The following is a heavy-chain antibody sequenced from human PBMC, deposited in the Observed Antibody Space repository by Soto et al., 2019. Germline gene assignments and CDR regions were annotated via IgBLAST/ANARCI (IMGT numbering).Heavy chain of an antibody. D-gene: IGHD3-3*01. CDR2: INPATGAA. J-gene: IGHJ3*02. V-gene: IGHV1-2*05. Sequence: QLHLVQSGAVVKKPGASVTVSCSASGYPVTAYYMHWVRQAPGRGLEWMGGINPATGAAKYTQTFQGSVTMTRDTSTSTVFRELGGLTSEDTVVFYCARGGGVGVAGSAAFDMWGQGTLVTVSS. CDR1: GYPVTAYY. CDR3: ARGGGVGVAGSAAFDM.